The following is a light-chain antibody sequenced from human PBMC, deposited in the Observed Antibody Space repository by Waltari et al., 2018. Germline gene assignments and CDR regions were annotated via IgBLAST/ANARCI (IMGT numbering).Light chain of an antibody. V-gene: IGLV2-23*01. CDR3: CSYVGTNNYHL. CDR2: EDF. J-gene: IGLJ2*01. Sequence: QSALTQPASVSGSPGQSVTISCTEARSDVGSYSVVSWYQQRPGKAPKLLIYEDFKRPSGISNRFSGSKSGNTASLTISGLRAEDEADYYCCSYVGTNNYHLFGGGTKLTVL. CDR1: RSDVGSYSV.